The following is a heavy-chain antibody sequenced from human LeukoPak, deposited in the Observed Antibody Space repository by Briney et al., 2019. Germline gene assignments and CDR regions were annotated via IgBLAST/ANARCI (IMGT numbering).Heavy chain of an antibody. CDR3: AKDSNGWYQRGSNYFDY. D-gene: IGHD6-19*01. J-gene: IGHJ4*02. CDR2: ISYDGGNK. V-gene: IGHV3-30*04. Sequence: GGSLRLSCEASGFTFNSYAVHWVRQAPGKGLEWVAVISYDGGNKFYADSVKGRFTISRDNSKNTLDLQMNSLRAEDTAEYYCAKDSNGWYQRGSNYFDYWGQGTLVTVSS. CDR1: GFTFNSYA.